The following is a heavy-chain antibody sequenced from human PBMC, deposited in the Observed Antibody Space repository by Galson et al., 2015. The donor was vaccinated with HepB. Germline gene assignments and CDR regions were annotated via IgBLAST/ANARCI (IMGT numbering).Heavy chain of an antibody. CDR3: ARMRSGWSGAYFDY. CDR2: IKQDGSEK. J-gene: IGHJ4*02. D-gene: IGHD6-19*01. CDR1: GFTFSSYW. V-gene: IGHV3-7*03. Sequence: SLRLSCAASGFTFSSYWMSWVRQAPGKGLEWVANIKQDGSEKYYVDSVKGRFTISRDNAKNSLYLQMNSLRAEDTAVCYCARMRSGWSGAYFDYWGQGTLVTVSS.